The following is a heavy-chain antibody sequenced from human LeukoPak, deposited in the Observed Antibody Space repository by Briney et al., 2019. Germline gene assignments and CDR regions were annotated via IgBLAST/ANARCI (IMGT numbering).Heavy chain of an antibody. D-gene: IGHD2-2*01. CDR3: AILGYCSSTSCLQFDP. J-gene: IGHJ5*02. V-gene: IGHV1-2*02. CDR1: GYTFTGYY. Sequence: ASVKVSCKASGYTFTGYYMHWVRQAPGQGLEWMGWINPNSGGTNYAQKFQGRVTITRDTSISTAYMELSRLRSDDTAVYYCAILGYCSSTSCLQFDPWGQGTLVTVSS. CDR2: INPNSGGT.